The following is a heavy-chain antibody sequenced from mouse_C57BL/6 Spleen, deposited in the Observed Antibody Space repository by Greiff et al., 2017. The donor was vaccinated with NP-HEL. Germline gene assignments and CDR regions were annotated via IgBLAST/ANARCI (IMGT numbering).Heavy chain of an antibody. CDR3: SGGYYGSSYY. D-gene: IGHD1-1*01. Sequence: QVQLQQSGAELVRPGASVTLSCKASGYTFTDYEMHWVKQTPVHGLEWIGAIDPETGGTAYNQKFKGKAILTADKSSSTAYMELRSLTSEDSAVYYCSGGYYGSSYYWGQGTTLTVSS. CDR2: IDPETGGT. J-gene: IGHJ2*01. CDR1: GYTFTDYE. V-gene: IGHV1-15*01.